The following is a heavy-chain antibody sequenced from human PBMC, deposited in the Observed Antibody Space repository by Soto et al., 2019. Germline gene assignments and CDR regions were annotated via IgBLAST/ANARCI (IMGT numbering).Heavy chain of an antibody. Sequence: EVQLVESGGGLVQPGGSLRLSCAASGFTFSSYEMNWVRQAPGKGLEWVSYISSSGSTIYYADSVKGRFTISRDNAQNSLYLQMNSLRAEDTAVYYCARSRHYFDYWGQGTLVTVSS. CDR1: GFTFSSYE. V-gene: IGHV3-48*03. J-gene: IGHJ4*02. D-gene: IGHD2-2*01. CDR2: ISSSGSTI. CDR3: ARSRHYFDY.